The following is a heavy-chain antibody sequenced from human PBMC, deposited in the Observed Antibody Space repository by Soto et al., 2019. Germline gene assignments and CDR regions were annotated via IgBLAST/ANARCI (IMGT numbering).Heavy chain of an antibody. D-gene: IGHD6-13*01. Sequence: VASVKVSCKASGYTFTSYGISWVRQSPGQGLDWMGWISAYNGNTNNAQKFQGRVAVTTDTSTSTAYMELMNLRSDDTAVYYCARTSGYSSTDNWFDPWGQGTLVTVSS. V-gene: IGHV1-18*01. J-gene: IGHJ5*02. CDR3: ARTSGYSSTDNWFDP. CDR1: GYTFTSYG. CDR2: ISAYNGNT.